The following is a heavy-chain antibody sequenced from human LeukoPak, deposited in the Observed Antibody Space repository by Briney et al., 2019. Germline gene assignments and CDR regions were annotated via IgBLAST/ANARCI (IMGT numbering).Heavy chain of an antibody. J-gene: IGHJ6*03. CDR1: GYTFTSYG. Sequence: GASVKVSCKASGYTFTSYGISWVRQAPGQGLEWMGWISAYNGNTNYAQKLQGRVTMTTDTSTSTAYMELRSLRSDDTAVYYCARDRVRSYYYYYMDVWGKGTTVTISS. V-gene: IGHV1-18*01. CDR3: ARDRVRSYYYYYMDV. CDR2: ISAYNGNT.